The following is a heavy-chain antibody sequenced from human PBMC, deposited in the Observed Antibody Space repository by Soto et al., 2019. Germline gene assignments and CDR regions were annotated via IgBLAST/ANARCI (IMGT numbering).Heavy chain of an antibody. J-gene: IGHJ4*02. CDR1: GFTFSSYG. D-gene: IGHD3-10*01. CDR3: AKDIGSSD. CDR2: ISYDGSNK. V-gene: IGHV3-30*18. Sequence: PGGSLRLSCAASGFTFSSYGMHWVRQAPGKGLEWVAVISYDGSNKYYADSVKGRFTISRDNPKNTLYLQMNSLRAEDTAVYYCAKDIGSSDWGQGTLVTFSS.